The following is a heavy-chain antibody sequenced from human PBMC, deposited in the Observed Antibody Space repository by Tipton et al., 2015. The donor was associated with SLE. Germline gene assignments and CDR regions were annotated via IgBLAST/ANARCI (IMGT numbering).Heavy chain of an antibody. CDR2: IYYSGST. Sequence: TLSLTCTVSGGSISSYYWSWIRQPPGKGLEWIGYIYYSGSTYYNPSLKSRVTISVDTSKNQFSLKLSSVTAADTAVYYCARVGGFGELLYPYDYWGQGTLVTVSS. V-gene: IGHV4-59*08. J-gene: IGHJ4*02. CDR3: ARVGGFGELLYPYDY. CDR1: GGSISSYY. D-gene: IGHD3-10*01.